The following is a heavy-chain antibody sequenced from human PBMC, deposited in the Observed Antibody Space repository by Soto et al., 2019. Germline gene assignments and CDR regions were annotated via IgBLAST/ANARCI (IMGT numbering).Heavy chain of an antibody. J-gene: IGHJ5*02. Sequence: QVQLVQSGAEVKKPGSSVKVSCKASGGTFSSYTISWVRQAPGQGLEWMGRIIPILGIANYAQKFQGRVTITADKSTSTAYMELSSLRSEDTAVYYCASHVDTAPVNWFDPWGQGTLVTVSS. CDR3: ASHVDTAPVNWFDP. V-gene: IGHV1-69*02. CDR2: IIPILGIA. CDR1: GGTFSSYT. D-gene: IGHD5-18*01.